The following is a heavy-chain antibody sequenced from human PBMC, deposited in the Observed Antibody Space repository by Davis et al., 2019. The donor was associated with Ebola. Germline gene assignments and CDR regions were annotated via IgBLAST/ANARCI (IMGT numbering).Heavy chain of an antibody. D-gene: IGHD3-10*01. CDR3: ARGLWLAFDI. V-gene: IGHV3-74*01. CDR2: INPDGSST. Sequence: HTGGSLRLSCAASGFTFSSYWMHWVRQGPGKGLVWVSHINPDGSSTTYADSVKGRFTISRDNSKNTLYLQMNSLRDEDTAVYYCARGLWLAFDIWGQGTMVTVSS. J-gene: IGHJ3*02. CDR1: GFTFSSYW.